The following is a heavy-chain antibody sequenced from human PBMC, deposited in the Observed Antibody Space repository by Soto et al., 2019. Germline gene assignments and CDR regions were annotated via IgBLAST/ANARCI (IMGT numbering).Heavy chain of an antibody. CDR1: GFTFSRYA. CDR3: AKGGLGDSSGYVDAFDM. J-gene: IGHJ3*02. V-gene: IGHV3-23*01. D-gene: IGHD3-22*01. CDR2: ITGSGGSS. Sequence: RLSCAASGFTFSRYAMSWVRQAPGKGLEWVSTITGSGGSSYYADSVKGRFTISRDDSKNTLYVQMNSLRAEDTAVYYCAKGGLGDSSGYVDAFDMWGQGTMVTVSS.